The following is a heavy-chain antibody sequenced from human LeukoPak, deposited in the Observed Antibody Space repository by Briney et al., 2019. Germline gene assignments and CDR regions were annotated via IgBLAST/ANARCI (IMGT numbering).Heavy chain of an antibody. CDR2: INHSGST. Sequence: SETLSLTCAVYGGSFSGYYWSWIRQPPGKGLEWIGEINHSGSTNYNPSLKSRVTISVDTSKNQFSLKLSSVTAADTAVYYCARGSYDCWSGIQLNWFDPWGQGTLVTVSS. J-gene: IGHJ5*02. CDR1: GGSFSGYY. V-gene: IGHV4-34*01. D-gene: IGHD3-3*01. CDR3: ARGSYDCWSGIQLNWFDP.